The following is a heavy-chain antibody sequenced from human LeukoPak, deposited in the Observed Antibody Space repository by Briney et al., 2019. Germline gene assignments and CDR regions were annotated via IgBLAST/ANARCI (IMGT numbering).Heavy chain of an antibody. CDR2: MNPNSGNT. CDR1: GYTFTSYD. J-gene: IGHJ6*03. V-gene: IGHV1-8*03. CDR3: ARGLRGSGWYRYYYYYMDA. D-gene: IGHD6-19*01. Sequence: ASVKVSCKASGYTFTSYDINWVRQATGQGLEWMGWMNPNSGNTGYAQKFQGRVTITRNTSISTAYMELSSLRSEDTAVYYCARGLRGSGWYRYYYYYMDAWGKGTTVTVSS.